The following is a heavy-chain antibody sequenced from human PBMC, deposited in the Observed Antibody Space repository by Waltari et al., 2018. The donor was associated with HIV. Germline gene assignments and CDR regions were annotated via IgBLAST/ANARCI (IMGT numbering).Heavy chain of an antibody. Sequence: QVQLVESGGGVVQPGGSPRLSCAASGFTFSHYGMHWVRQAPGKGLEWVAFIRYDGSNKYYADSVKGRFTISRDNSKNTLYLQMNSLRVEDTAVHYCAKDGSYFDLDYWGQGTLVTVSS. D-gene: IGHD1-26*01. CDR1: GFTFSHYG. V-gene: IGHV3-30*02. J-gene: IGHJ4*02. CDR2: IRYDGSNK. CDR3: AKDGSYFDLDY.